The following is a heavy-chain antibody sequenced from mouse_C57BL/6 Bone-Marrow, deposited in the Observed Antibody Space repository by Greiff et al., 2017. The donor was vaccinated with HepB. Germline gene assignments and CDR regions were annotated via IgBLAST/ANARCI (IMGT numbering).Heavy chain of an antibody. CDR2: ISNGGGST. CDR1: GFTFSDYY. CDR3: ERQRYYAWFAY. J-gene: IGHJ3*01. Sequence: EVKLQESGGGLVQPGGSLKLSCAASGFTFSDYYMYWVRQTPEKRLEWVAYISNGGGSTYYPDTVKGRFTISRDNAKNTLYLQMSRLKSEDTAMYYCERQRYYAWFAYWGQGTLVTVSA. V-gene: IGHV5-12*01. D-gene: IGHD1-1*01.